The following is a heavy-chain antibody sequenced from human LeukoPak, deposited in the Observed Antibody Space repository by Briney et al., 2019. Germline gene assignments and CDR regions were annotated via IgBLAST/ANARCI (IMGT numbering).Heavy chain of an antibody. CDR2: INHSGST. V-gene: IGHV4-34*01. CDR3: ARGLPYYYDSSGYSFDY. Sequence: SETLSLTCSVSGGSISSYYWSWIRQPPGKGLEWIGEINHSGSTNYNPSLKSRVTISVDTSKNQFSLKLSSVTAADTAVYYCARGLPYYYDSSGYSFDYWGQGTLVTVSS. J-gene: IGHJ4*02. D-gene: IGHD3-22*01. CDR1: GGSISSYY.